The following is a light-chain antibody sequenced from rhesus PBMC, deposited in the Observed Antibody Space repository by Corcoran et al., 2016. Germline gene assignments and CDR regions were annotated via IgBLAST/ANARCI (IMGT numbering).Light chain of an antibody. CDR2: AAS. CDR3: QQGYNRPLT. Sequence: DIQMTQSPSSLSASVGDKVTITCRASQGVSSWLAWYQQKPGKAPKLLIYAASSLHSGVPSRFSGSGSVTDYTLNINSLQPEDFATYYYQQGYNRPLTFGGGTKVEIK. V-gene: IGKV1-18*01. CDR1: QGVSSW. J-gene: IGKJ4*01.